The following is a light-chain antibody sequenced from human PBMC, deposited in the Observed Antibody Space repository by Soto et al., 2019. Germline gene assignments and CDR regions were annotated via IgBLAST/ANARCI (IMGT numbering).Light chain of an antibody. J-gene: IGLJ2*01. CDR3: WSYAGSYSLL. CDR2: DVT. Sequence: QSALTQPPSASGSPGQSVTISCTGTSNDIGYYDYVSWYQQHPGKAPKLIIYDVTERPSGVPGRFSGSKSGNTASLTISGLQTDDEADYYCWSYAGSYSLLFGGGTKVTVL. CDR1: SNDIGYYDY. V-gene: IGLV2-11*01.